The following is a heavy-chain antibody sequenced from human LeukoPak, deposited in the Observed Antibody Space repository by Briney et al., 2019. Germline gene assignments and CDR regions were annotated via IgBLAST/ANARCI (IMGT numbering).Heavy chain of an antibody. CDR2: IYSGGAT. CDR1: GFIVSDDY. Sequence: GGSLRLSCAASGFIVSDDYVSWVRQTPGKGLEWVSVIYSGGATFYADSVKGRFTISRDNSKNTVHLQMNSLRAEDTAVYYCASGGKYCTGGACYGDWGQGTLVTVSS. CDR3: ASGGKYCTGGACYGD. D-gene: IGHD2-8*02. V-gene: IGHV3-53*01. J-gene: IGHJ4*02.